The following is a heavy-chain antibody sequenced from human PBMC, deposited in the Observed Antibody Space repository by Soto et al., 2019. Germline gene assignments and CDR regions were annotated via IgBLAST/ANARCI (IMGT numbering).Heavy chain of an antibody. CDR1: GASISSHY. D-gene: IGHD3-10*01. J-gene: IGHJ5*02. Sequence: KTSETLSLTCTVSGASISSHYWSWIRQSPGKGLEWIGYIHNSGGTNYNPSLKTRLTISLDRSNNQFSLTLNSVTAADTAVYYCARAQFYSGSGRYNNLMFDPWGQGIQVTVSS. V-gene: IGHV4-59*11. CDR3: ARAQFYSGSGRYNNLMFDP. CDR2: IHNSGGT.